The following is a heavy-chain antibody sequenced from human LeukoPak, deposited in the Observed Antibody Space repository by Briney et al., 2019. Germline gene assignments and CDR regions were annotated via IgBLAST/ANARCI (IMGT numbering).Heavy chain of an antibody. Sequence: GGSLRLSCAASGFTFSDSAMHWVRQASGKGLEWVGRIRSKTNNYATLYPASVRGRFTVSRDDSKSTAYLQMDSLRTEDTAVYYCTRRRYDRTASQDAFDIWGPGTMVTVSS. CDR1: GFTFSDSA. CDR2: IRSKTNNYAT. D-gene: IGHD3-22*01. J-gene: IGHJ3*02. CDR3: TRRRYDRTASQDAFDI. V-gene: IGHV3-73*01.